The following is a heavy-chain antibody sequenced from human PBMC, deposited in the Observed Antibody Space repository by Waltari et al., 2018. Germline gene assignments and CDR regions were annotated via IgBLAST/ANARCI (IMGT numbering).Heavy chain of an antibody. CDR2: INCNNGDR. D-gene: IGHD5-12*01. V-gene: IGHV1-2*02. CDR3: AREDIVATKVFDD. Sequence: VQLMQSGAEVKKPGASVKVSCQTSGFTFTSYHMHWVRQAPGQGLEWMGWINCNNGDRGYAQKFRGRVTLTRETSLSTIYMEMNRLTSDDTAVYYCAREDIVATKVFDDWGHGTLVTVSS. CDR1: GFTFTSYH. J-gene: IGHJ4*01.